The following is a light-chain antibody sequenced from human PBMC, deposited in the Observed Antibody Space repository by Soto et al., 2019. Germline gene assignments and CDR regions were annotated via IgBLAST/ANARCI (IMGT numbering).Light chain of an antibody. CDR3: QQYDSTPPT. V-gene: IGKV3-20*01. CDR1: QSVNSNY. J-gene: IGKJ1*01. Sequence: EIVLTQSPGTLSLSPGDRATLSCRASQSVNSNYLAWYQRKPGQAPRLLIYGASNRATDIPYRFSASGSATDFTLTITRLEAEDFAVYYCQQYDSTPPTFGQGTKVEV. CDR2: GAS.